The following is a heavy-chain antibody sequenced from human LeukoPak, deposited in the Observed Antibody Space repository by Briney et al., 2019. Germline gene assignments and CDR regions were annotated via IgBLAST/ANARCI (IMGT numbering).Heavy chain of an antibody. J-gene: IGHJ6*03. CDR3: AKGSEVRFLEWYPRYMDV. V-gene: IGHV3-48*04. D-gene: IGHD3-3*01. CDR2: ISSSSSTI. CDR1: GFTFSSYS. Sequence: PGGSLRLSCAASGFTFSSYSMNWVRQAPGKGLEWVSYISSSSSTIYYADSVKGRFTISRDNAKNSLYLQMNSLRAEDMALYYCAKGSEVRFLEWYPRYMDVWGKGTRSPSP.